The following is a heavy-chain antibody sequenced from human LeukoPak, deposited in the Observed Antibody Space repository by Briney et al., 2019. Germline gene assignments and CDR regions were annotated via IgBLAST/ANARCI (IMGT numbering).Heavy chain of an antibody. CDR1: GGSISSYY. CDR2: IYYSGST. CDR3: ARDRGYSGYELWFDP. J-gene: IGHJ5*02. Sequence: PSETLSLTCIVSGGSISSYYWSWIRQPPGKGLEWIGYIYYSGSTNYNPSLKSRVTISVDTSKNQFSLKLSSVTAADTAVYYCARDRGYSGYELWFDPWGQGTLVTVSS. V-gene: IGHV4-59*01. D-gene: IGHD5-12*01.